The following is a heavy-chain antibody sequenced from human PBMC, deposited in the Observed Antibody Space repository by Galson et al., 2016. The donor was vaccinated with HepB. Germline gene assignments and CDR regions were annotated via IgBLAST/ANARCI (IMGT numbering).Heavy chain of an antibody. D-gene: IGHD3-10*01. CDR1: GAFISSGGYY. Sequence: VSGAFISSGGYYWNWIRLHPGKGLEWMGCVYYSGSTYYNPSLESRATISVDTSENQFSLKLTSVTAADTAVYYCARGVSMVRGWLDPWGQGTRVTVPS. J-gene: IGHJ5*02. V-gene: IGHV4-31*02. CDR2: VYYSGST. CDR3: ARGVSMVRGWLDP.